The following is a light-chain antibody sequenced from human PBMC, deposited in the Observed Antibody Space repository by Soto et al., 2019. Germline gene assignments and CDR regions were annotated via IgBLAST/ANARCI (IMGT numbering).Light chain of an antibody. CDR2: EVT. CDR3: SSYTSSSSYV. Sequence: QSALTQPASVSGSPGQSITISCSGTSDDVGGYNYVSWYQQHPGKAPKLMISEVTDRPSGVSNRFSGSKSGNTASLTISGLQAEEEADYYCSSYTSSSSYVFGTGTKVTVL. J-gene: IGLJ1*01. V-gene: IGLV2-14*01. CDR1: SDDVGGYNY.